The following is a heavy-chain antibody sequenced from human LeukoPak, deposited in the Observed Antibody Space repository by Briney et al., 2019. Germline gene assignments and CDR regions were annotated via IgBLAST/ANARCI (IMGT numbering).Heavy chain of an antibody. CDR1: GFTFSSYA. CDR3: AKGLGKATVTPLGY. J-gene: IGHJ4*02. D-gene: IGHD4-11*01. V-gene: IGHV3-23*01. CDR2: ISGSGGST. Sequence: GGSLRLSCAASGFTFSSYAMSWVRQAPGEGLEWVSGISGSGGSTYYADSVKGRFTISRDNSKNTLYLQMDGLRAEDTAVYYCAKGLGKATVTPLGYWGQGTLVTVSS.